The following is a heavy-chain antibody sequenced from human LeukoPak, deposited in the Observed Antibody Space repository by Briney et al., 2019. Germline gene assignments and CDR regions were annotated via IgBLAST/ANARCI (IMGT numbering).Heavy chain of an antibody. V-gene: IGHV4-59*01. Sequence: SETLSLTCTVSGGSISSYYWSWIRQPPGKGLEWLGYIYDSGSTNYNPSLKSRVTISVDTSKNQFSLKLSSVTAADTAVYYCARVGGTNYYYYGMDVWGQGTTVTVSS. CDR3: ARVGGTNYYYYGMDV. J-gene: IGHJ6*02. CDR2: IYDSGST. D-gene: IGHD1-1*01. CDR1: GGSISSYY.